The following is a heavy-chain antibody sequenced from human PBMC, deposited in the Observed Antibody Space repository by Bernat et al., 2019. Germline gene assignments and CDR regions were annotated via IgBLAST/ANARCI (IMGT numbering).Heavy chain of an antibody. CDR1: GFTFSSYA. V-gene: IGHV3-23*01. J-gene: IGHJ4*02. D-gene: IGHD6-13*01. Sequence: EVQLLESGGGLVQPGGSLRLSCAASGFTFSSYAMSWVRQAPGKGLEWVSAISGSGGSTYYADSVKGRFTISRDNSKNTLYLQMNSLRAEDTAVYYCARDWWYSSSWDPFDYWGQGTLVTVSS. CDR2: ISGSGGST. CDR3: ARDWWYSSSWDPFDY.